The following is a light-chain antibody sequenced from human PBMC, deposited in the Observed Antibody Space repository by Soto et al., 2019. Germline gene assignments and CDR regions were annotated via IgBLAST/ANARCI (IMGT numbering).Light chain of an antibody. V-gene: IGKV3-20*01. CDR2: GAS. J-gene: IGKJ4*01. CDR1: QSVSSSY. Sequence: EIVLTQSPGTLSLSPGERATLSCRASQSVSSSYLAWYQQKPGQAPRLLIYGASNRATGIPDRLSGSGSGTDFTLTISRLEPEDFAVYYCQQYDDWLRLTFGGGTKVDI. CDR3: QQYDDWLRLT.